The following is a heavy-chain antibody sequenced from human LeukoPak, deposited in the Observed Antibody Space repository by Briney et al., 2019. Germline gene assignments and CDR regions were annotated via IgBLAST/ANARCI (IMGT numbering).Heavy chain of an antibody. Sequence: SETLSLTRAVYGGSFSGYYWSWIRQPPGKGLEWIGEINHSGSTNYNPSLKSRVTISVDTSKNQFSLKLSSVTAADTAVYYCARVPGGSPYYYYYYGMDVWGQGTTVTVSS. CDR2: INHSGST. D-gene: IGHD1-26*01. J-gene: IGHJ6*02. V-gene: IGHV4-34*01. CDR3: ARVPGGSPYYYYYYGMDV. CDR1: GGSFSGYY.